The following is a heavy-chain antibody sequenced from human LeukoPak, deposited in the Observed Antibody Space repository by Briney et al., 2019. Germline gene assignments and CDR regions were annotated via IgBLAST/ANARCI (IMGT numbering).Heavy chain of an antibody. D-gene: IGHD2-15*01. CDR1: GGSFSGYY. Sequence: SETLSLTCAVYGGSFSGYYWSWIRQPPGKGLEWIGEINHSGSTNYNPSLKSRVTISVDTSKNQFSLKLSSVTAADTAVYYCARGMLLGYYFDYWGQGALVTVSS. CDR2: INHSGST. J-gene: IGHJ4*02. CDR3: ARGMLLGYYFDY. V-gene: IGHV4-34*01.